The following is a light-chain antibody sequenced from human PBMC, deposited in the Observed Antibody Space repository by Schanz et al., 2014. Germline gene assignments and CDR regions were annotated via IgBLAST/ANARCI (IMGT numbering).Light chain of an antibody. Sequence: QSALTQPASVSGSPGQSITISCTGTYSDVGSYNLVSWYQQHPGKAPKLMIYEGSKRPSGVSNRFSGSKSGNTASLTISGLQAEDEADYYCSSYTSSSTLVVFGGGTKLTVL. J-gene: IGLJ2*01. CDR2: EGS. CDR1: YSDVGSYNL. CDR3: SSYTSSSTLVV. V-gene: IGLV2-14*02.